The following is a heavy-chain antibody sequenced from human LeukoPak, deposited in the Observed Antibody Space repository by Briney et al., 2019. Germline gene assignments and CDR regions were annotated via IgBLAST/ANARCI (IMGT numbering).Heavy chain of an antibody. Sequence: PSETLSLTCSVSGGSISSYYWSWIRQPLGKGLEWIGYIYYSGSTNYNPSLKSRVTISVDMSKNQFSLKLSSVTAADTAVYYCARAVTYYYDSSGYPTLDYWGQGTLVTVSS. J-gene: IGHJ4*02. V-gene: IGHV4-59*08. CDR2: IYYSGST. CDR3: ARAVTYYYDSSGYPTLDY. D-gene: IGHD3-22*01. CDR1: GGSISSYY.